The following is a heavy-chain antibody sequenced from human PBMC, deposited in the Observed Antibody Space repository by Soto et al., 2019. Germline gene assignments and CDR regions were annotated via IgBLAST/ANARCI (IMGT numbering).Heavy chain of an antibody. CDR3: ARVYSGSYSAY. J-gene: IGHJ4*02. V-gene: IGHV4-4*02. Sequence: SETLSLTCAVSGGSIRSNNWWSWVRQPPGKGLEWIGEIFHGGSTYYNPSLKTRVTISVDKSKNQFSLKLSSVTAADTAVYYCARVYSGSYSAYSAQGTLVTVSS. CDR1: GGSIRSNNW. CDR2: IFHGGST. D-gene: IGHD1-26*01.